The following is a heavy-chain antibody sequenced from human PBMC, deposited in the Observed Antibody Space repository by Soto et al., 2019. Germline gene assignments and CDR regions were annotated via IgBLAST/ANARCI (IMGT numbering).Heavy chain of an antibody. CDR1: GDSITSNSYF. CDR3: ARLAFRVGTIY. D-gene: IGHD3-3*01. J-gene: IGHJ4*02. Sequence: PSETLSLTCTASGDSITSNSYFWAWIRQPPGKGLEWIGSIYYSGTTYYNPSLKSRVTISVDRSKNQFSLKLSSVTAADTAVYYCARLAFRVGTIYWGQGTLVTVSS. V-gene: IGHV4-39*01. CDR2: IYYSGTT.